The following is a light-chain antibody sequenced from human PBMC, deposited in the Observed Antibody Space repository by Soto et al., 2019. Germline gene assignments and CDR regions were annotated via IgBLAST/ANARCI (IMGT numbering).Light chain of an antibody. Sequence: QSVLTQPPSVSAAPGQTVTISCSGGSSNIGKNFVSWYQQLPGTAPKLLIYDNNKRPSGIPDRFSASGSVTSATLAITGLQTGDGAIYYCGTWDTSLSGGLFGGGTKLTV. CDR1: SSNIGKNF. CDR3: GTWDTSLSGGL. J-gene: IGLJ2*01. V-gene: IGLV1-51*01. CDR2: DNN.